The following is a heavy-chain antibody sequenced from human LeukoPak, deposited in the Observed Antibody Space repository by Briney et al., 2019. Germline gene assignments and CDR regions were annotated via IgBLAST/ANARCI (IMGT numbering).Heavy chain of an antibody. D-gene: IGHD3-10*01. CDR2: ISSSSSYI. CDR1: GFTFSSYS. CDR3: ARDSASLWFGELSGWFAP. J-gene: IGHJ5*02. V-gene: IGHV3-21*01. Sequence: GGSLRLSCAASGFTFSSYSMNWVRQAPGKGLEWVSSISSSSSYIYYADSVKGRFPISRDNAKYSLYLQMNSLRAEDTAVYYCARDSASLWFGELSGWFAPWGQGTLVTVSS.